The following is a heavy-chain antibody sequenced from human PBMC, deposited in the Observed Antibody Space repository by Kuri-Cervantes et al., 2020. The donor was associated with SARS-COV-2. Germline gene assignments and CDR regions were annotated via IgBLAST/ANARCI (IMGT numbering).Heavy chain of an antibody. D-gene: IGHD6-6*01. CDR3: ARDRGRQLASYYYYGMDV. Sequence: SETLSLTCTVSGGSISSGGYYWSWIRQHPGKGLEWIGYNYYSGSTYYNPSRKSRVTISVDTSKNQFSLKLSSVTAADTAVYYCARDRGRQLASYYYYGMDVWGQGTTVTVSS. V-gene: IGHV4-31*03. CDR2: NYYSGST. CDR1: GGSISSGGYY. J-gene: IGHJ6*02.